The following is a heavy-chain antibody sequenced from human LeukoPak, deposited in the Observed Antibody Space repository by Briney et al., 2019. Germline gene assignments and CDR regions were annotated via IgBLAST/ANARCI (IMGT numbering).Heavy chain of an antibody. Sequence: LPGGSLRLSCAASGFTVSSNYMSWVRQAPGKGLEWVSVIYSGGSTYYADSVKGRFTISRDNSKNTLYLQMNSLRAEDTAVYYCARDQGYSSGPGYWGQGTLVTVSS. V-gene: IGHV3-66*01. CDR2: IYSGGST. J-gene: IGHJ4*02. CDR1: GFTVSSNY. D-gene: IGHD6-19*01. CDR3: ARDQGYSSGPGY.